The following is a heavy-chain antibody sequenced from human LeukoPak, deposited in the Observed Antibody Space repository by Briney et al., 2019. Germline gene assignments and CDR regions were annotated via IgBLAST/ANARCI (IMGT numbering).Heavy chain of an antibody. CDR3: ASLYGSGPNWFDP. Sequence: GGSLRLSCAASGFTFSTYEMNWVRQAPGKGLEWVSYISSSENTIYYADSVKGRFTISRDNAKNSLYLQMNGLRAEDTAVYYCASLYGSGPNWFDPWGQGTLVTVSS. J-gene: IGHJ5*02. CDR2: ISSSENTI. CDR1: GFTFSTYE. V-gene: IGHV3-48*03. D-gene: IGHD3-10*01.